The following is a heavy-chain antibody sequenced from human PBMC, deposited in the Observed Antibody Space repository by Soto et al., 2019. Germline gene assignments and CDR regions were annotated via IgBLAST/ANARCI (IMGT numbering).Heavy chain of an antibody. CDR2: IWYDGSNK. Sequence: QVQLVESGGGVVQPGRSLRLSCAASGFTFSSYGMHWVRQAPGKGLEWVAVIWYDGSNKYYADSVSGRFTISRDNSKNSLYLQMQSLRAEVPAEYYCARGTGSYQAEGFDYWGQGTLGTASS. J-gene: IGHJ4*02. D-gene: IGHD1-26*01. CDR3: ARGTGSYQAEGFDY. V-gene: IGHV3-33*01. CDR1: GFTFSSYG.